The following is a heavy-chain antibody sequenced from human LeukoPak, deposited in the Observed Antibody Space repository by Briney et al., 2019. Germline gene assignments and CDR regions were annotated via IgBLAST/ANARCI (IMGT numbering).Heavy chain of an antibody. CDR1: GFTFSSSA. Sequence: GGSLRLSCAASGFTFSSSAMNWVRRAPGKGLEWVSLISGSAGSTYYADSVKGRFTISRDNSKNTVYLQMNSLRADDTAVYYCAKGSSSGRRYFDLWGRGALVTVSS. D-gene: IGHD6-13*01. CDR3: AKGSSSGRRYFDL. J-gene: IGHJ2*01. V-gene: IGHV3-23*01. CDR2: ISGSAGST.